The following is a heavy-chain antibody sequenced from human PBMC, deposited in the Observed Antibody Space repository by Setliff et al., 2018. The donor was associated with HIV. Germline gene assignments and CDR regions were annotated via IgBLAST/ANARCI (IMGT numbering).Heavy chain of an antibody. CDR2: INPNSGGT. CDR3: ATAGGRSWFDP. D-gene: IGHD3-16*01. Sequence: ASVKVSCKTSGYTFDAKYIHWARQAPGQGLEWMGWINPNSGGTNYARKFQGRVTMTRDTSISTAYMELNSLRSDDTAVYYCATAGGRSWFDPWGPGPLVAVSS. CDR1: GYTFDAKY. V-gene: IGHV1-2*02. J-gene: IGHJ5*02.